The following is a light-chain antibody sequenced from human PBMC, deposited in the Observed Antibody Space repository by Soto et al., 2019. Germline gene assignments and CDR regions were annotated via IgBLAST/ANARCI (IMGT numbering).Light chain of an antibody. CDR2: AAS. CDR3: QQTYSTPVT. V-gene: IGKV1-39*01. CDR1: QTISRN. Sequence: DIQMTQSPSSLSASVGDTINITCRASQTISRNLNWYQQKPGKAPKLLIHAASNLHSGVPSRFSGSGSGKDFTLTISSLQPEDSATYYCQQTYSTPVTFGGGTKVEIK. J-gene: IGKJ4*01.